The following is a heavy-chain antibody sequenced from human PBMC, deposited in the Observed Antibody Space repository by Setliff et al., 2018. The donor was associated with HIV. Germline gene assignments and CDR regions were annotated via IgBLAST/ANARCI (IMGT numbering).Heavy chain of an antibody. Sequence: GESLKISCKDSGDKFTNYWLGWVRQMPGKGLEWIGVTYPSDSDTRYSPSFKGQVTISADRSINTAYLQMNSLRAEDTAIYYCAKCQGYNWNDGKVAPFDYWGQGALVTVSS. D-gene: IGHD1-20*01. CDR1: GDKFTNYW. V-gene: IGHV5-51*01. J-gene: IGHJ4*02. CDR3: AKCQGYNWNDGKVAPFDY. CDR2: TYPSDSDT.